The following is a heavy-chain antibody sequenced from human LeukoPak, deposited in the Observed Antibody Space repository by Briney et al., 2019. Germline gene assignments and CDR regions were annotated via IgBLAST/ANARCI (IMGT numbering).Heavy chain of an antibody. D-gene: IGHD6-13*01. Sequence: ASVKVSCKASGGTFSSYAISWVRQAPGQGLGWMGGIIPIFGTANYAQKFQGRVTITTDESTSTAYMELSSLRSEDTAVYYCARVGQQLVRAEWAFDIWGQGTMVTVSS. J-gene: IGHJ3*02. CDR2: IIPIFGTA. CDR1: GGTFSSYA. V-gene: IGHV1-69*05. CDR3: ARVGQQLVRAEWAFDI.